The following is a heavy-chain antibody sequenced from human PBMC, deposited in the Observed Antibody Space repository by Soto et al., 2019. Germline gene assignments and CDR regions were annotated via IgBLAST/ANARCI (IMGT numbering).Heavy chain of an antibody. CDR2: ISSSSSYI. D-gene: IGHD2-8*01. J-gene: IGHJ6*02. CDR1: GFTFSSYS. V-gene: IGHV3-21*01. CDR3: AREYRELMVYAMEYYYGMDV. Sequence: EVQLVESGGGLVKPGGSLRLSCAASGFTFSSYSMNWVRQAPGKGLEWVSSISSSSSYIYYADSVKGRFTISRDNAKSSLYLQMNSLRAEDTAVYYCAREYRELMVYAMEYYYGMDVWGQGTTVTVSS.